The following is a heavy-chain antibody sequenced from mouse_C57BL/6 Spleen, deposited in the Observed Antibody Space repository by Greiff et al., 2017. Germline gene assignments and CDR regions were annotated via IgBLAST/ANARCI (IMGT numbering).Heavy chain of an antibody. D-gene: IGHD1-1*01. CDR2: IDPANGNT. V-gene: IGHV14-3*01. CDR1: GFNIQNTY. Sequence: EVQLQQSVAELVRPGASVKLSCTASGFNIQNTYMHWVKQRPEQGLEWIGRIDPANGNTKYAPKFQGKATITADTSSNTAYLQLSSLTSEDTAIYYCARGATVVSGAMDYWGQGTSVTVSS. CDR3: ARGATVVSGAMDY. J-gene: IGHJ4*01.